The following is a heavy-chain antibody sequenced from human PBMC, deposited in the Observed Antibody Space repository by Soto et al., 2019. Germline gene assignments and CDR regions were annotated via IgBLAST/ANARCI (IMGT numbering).Heavy chain of an antibody. V-gene: IGHV1-69*01. CDR3: AGPDNGYSYGYYYYYGMDV. CDR1: GGTFSSYA. J-gene: IGHJ6*02. CDR2: IIPIFGTA. D-gene: IGHD5-18*01. Sequence: QVQLVQSGAEVKKPGSSVKVSCKASGGTFSSYAISWVRQAPGHGLEWMGGIIPIFGTANYAKKFQGRVTITADESTSTAYMELSSLRSEDTAVYYCAGPDNGYSYGYYYYYGMDVWGQGTTVTVSS.